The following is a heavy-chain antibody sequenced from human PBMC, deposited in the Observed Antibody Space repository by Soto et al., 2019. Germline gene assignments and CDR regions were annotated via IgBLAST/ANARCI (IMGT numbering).Heavy chain of an antibody. CDR1: EFTFDKYY. CDR3: ARGNRNYYYGFDV. D-gene: IGHD4-4*01. CDR2: IKPDGSEQ. J-gene: IGHJ6*02. Sequence: GGSLRLSRAASEFTFDKYYMTWVRQAPGKGPEWVANIKPDGSEQYYVDSVKGRFTISRDNANNSLYLQMNSLRAEDTAVYFCARGNRNYYYGFDVWGQGTTVTVSS. V-gene: IGHV3-7*01.